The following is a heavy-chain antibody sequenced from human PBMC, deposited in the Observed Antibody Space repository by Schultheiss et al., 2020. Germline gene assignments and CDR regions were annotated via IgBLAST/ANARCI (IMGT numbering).Heavy chain of an antibody. D-gene: IGHD2-15*01. CDR2: IYTSGST. CDR1: GGSISSGSYY. CDR3: ARGEGCSGGSCYPAY. J-gene: IGHJ4*02. V-gene: IGHV4-61*02. Sequence: LRLSCTVSGGSISSGSYYWSWIRQPAGKGLEWIGRIYTSGSTNYNPSLKSRVTMSVDTSKNQFSLKLSSVTAADTAVYYCARGEGCSGGSCYPAYWGQGTLVTVSS.